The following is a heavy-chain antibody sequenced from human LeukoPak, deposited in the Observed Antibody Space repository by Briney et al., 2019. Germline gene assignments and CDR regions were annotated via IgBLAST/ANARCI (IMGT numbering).Heavy chain of an antibody. V-gene: IGHV4-39*07. D-gene: IGHD3-10*01. CDR3: ARSYSTMVRGPSNRNYYYYYMDV. CDR2: IYYSGST. CDR1: GGSISSSSYY. Sequence: PSETLSLTCTVSGGSISSSSYYWGWIRQPPGKGLEWIGSIYYSGSTYYNPSLKIRVTMSVDTSKNQFSLKLSSVTAADTAVYYCARSYSTMVRGPSNRNYYYYYMDVWGKGTTVTISS. J-gene: IGHJ6*03.